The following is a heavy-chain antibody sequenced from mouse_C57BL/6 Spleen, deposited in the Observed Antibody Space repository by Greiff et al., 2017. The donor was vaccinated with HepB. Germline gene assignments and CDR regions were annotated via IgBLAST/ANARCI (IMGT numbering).Heavy chain of an antibody. CDR3: ARSYYGSSSFAY. J-gene: IGHJ3*01. V-gene: IGHV1-80*01. CDR1: GYAFSSYW. CDR2: IYPGDGDT. Sequence: QVQLQQSGAGLVKPGASVKISCKASGYAFSSYWMNWVKQRPGKGLEWIGQIYPGDGDTNYNGKFKGKATLTADKSSSTAYMQLSSLTSEDSAVYFCARSYYGSSSFAYWGQGTLVTVSA. D-gene: IGHD1-1*01.